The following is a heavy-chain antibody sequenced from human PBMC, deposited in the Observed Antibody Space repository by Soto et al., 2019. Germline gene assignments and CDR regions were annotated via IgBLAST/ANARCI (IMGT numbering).Heavy chain of an antibody. CDR3: ARRARTATTKWGAFDI. J-gene: IGHJ3*02. V-gene: IGHV3-23*01. CDR2: ISYSADKT. CDR1: GFTFSNYV. Sequence: EVQLLESGGGLVQPGGSLRLSCAASGFTFSNYVMNWVRQAPGKGLEWVSTISYSADKTFYADSVKGRFTISRDNSRDRVFSQMKSLRAGGAAVYYCARRARTATTKWGAFDIWGQGTMVTVSS. D-gene: IGHD1-7*01.